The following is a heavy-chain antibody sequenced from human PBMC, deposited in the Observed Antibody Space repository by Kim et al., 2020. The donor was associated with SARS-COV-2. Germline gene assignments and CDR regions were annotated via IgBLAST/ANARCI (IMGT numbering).Heavy chain of an antibody. V-gene: IGHV3-66*01. J-gene: IGHJ4*02. CDR3: ATNLAAAGVV. D-gene: IGHD6-13*01. CDR2: DKT. Sequence: DKTSYGESVKGRLTISRDNSKNTLYRQMSSLGVEDTAVYYCATNLAAAGVVWGQGTLVTVSS.